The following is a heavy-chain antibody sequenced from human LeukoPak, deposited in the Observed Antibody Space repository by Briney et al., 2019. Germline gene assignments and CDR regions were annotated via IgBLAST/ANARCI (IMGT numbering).Heavy chain of an antibody. CDR3: ARDSGPDYVGYFDY. J-gene: IGHJ4*02. CDR2: INWNGGST. Sequence: PGGSLRLSCAASGFTFDDYGTSWVRQAPGKGLEWVSGINWNGGSTGYADSVKGRFTISRDNAKNSLYLQMNSLRAEDTALYYCARDSGPDYVGYFDYWGQGTLVTVSS. V-gene: IGHV3-20*04. CDR1: GFTFDDYG. D-gene: IGHD4-17*01.